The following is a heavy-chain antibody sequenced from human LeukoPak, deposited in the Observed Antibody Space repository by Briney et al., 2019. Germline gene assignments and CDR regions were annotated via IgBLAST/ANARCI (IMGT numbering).Heavy chain of an antibody. D-gene: IGHD5-18*01. V-gene: IGHV4-30-4*08. CDR2: IYYSGST. CDR1: GGSISSGDYY. J-gene: IGHJ4*02. Sequence: PSQTLSLTCTVSGGSISSGDYYWSWIRQPPGKGLEWIGYIYYSGSTYYNPSLKSRVTISVDTSKNQFSLKLSSVTAADTAVYYCARAIQLWRWFDYWGQGTLGTVSS. CDR3: ARAIQLWRWFDY.